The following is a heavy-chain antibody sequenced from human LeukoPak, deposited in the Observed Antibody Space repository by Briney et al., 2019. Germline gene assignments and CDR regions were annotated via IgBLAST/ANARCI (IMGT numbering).Heavy chain of an antibody. CDR3: ARVPPSSTYYYDSSGYS. Sequence: GGSLRLSCAASGFTFSDYYMSWIRQAPGKGLEWVSYISSSGSTIYYADFVKGRFTISRDNAKNSLYLQMNSLRAEDTAVYYCARVPPSSTYYYDSSGYSWGQGTLVTVSS. CDR2: ISSSGSTI. V-gene: IGHV3-11*04. CDR1: GFTFSDYY. J-gene: IGHJ5*02. D-gene: IGHD3-22*01.